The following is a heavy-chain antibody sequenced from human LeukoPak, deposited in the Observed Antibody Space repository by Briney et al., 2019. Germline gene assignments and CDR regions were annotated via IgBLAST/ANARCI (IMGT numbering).Heavy chain of an antibody. Sequence: GGSLRLSCAASGVSFSSYRMSWVRQAPGKGLEWVANIKQDGSEKYYVDSVKGRFTISRDNAKHSLYLQMNSVRAEDTAMYDCARESAVGAGDGLCGSYRLKCFDPWGQGTPVTVSS. J-gene: IGHJ5*02. D-gene: IGHD3-16*02. CDR1: GVSFSSYR. CDR3: ARESAVGAGDGLCGSYRLKCFDP. CDR2: IKQDGSEK. V-gene: IGHV3-7*01.